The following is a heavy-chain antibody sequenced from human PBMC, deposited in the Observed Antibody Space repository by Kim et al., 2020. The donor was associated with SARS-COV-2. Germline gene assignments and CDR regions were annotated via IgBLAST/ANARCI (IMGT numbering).Heavy chain of an antibody. Sequence: SQTLSLTCVISGDSVYSSSAAWNWIRQSPSRGLEWLGRTYYRSKWYNDYAVSVKSRITINPDTSKNQFSLQLDSVTPEDTAVYYCVRSKHDNLKNCGLDVSSQGTTVTV. D-gene: IGHD3-22*01. CDR1: GDSVYSSSAA. CDR2: TYYRSKWYN. V-gene: IGHV6-1*01. J-gene: IGHJ6*02. CDR3: VRSKHDNLKNCGLDV.